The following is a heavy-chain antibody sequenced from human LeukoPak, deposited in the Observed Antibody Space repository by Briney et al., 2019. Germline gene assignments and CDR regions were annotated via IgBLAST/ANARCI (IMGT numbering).Heavy chain of an antibody. D-gene: IGHD2-15*01. CDR2: IWYDGSNK. J-gene: IGHJ3*02. Sequence: GRSLRLSCAASGFTFSSYGMHWVRQAPGKGLEWVAVIWYDGSNKYCADSVKGRFTISRDNSKNTMYLQMNSLRAEDTAVYYCAREEVVDKDAFDIWGQGAMVTVSS. CDR3: AREEVVDKDAFDI. CDR1: GFTFSSYG. V-gene: IGHV3-33*01.